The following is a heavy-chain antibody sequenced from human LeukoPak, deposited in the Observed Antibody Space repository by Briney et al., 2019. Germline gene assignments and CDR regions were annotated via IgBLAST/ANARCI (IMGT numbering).Heavy chain of an antibody. Sequence: GVLGLSCAASGFTFSSYSMNWVRQAPGKGLEWVSSISSSSSYIYYADSVKGRFTISRDNAKNSLYLQMNSLRAEDTAVYYCAREVEEWLVLGYWGQGTLVTVSS. CDR2: ISSSSSYI. D-gene: IGHD6-19*01. CDR3: AREVEEWLVLGY. CDR1: GFTFSSYS. V-gene: IGHV3-21*01. J-gene: IGHJ4*02.